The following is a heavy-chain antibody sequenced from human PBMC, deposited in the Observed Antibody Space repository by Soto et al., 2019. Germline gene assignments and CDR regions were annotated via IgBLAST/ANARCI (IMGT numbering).Heavy chain of an antibody. V-gene: IGHV1-69*13. CDR1: GGTFSSYA. CDR2: IIPIFGTA. CDR3: ARDIVFLPASYYYYYVMAV. D-gene: IGHD2-2*01. J-gene: IGHJ6*02. Sequence: SVKVSCKASGGTFSSYAISWVRQAPGQGLEWMGGIIPIFGTANYAQKFQGRVTITADESTSTAYMELSSLRSEDTAVYYCARDIVFLPASYYYYYVMAVSGQGSTVLVSS.